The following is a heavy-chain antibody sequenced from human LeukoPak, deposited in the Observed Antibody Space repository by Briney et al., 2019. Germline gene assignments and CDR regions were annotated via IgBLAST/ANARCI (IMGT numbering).Heavy chain of an antibody. Sequence: GGSLRLSCAASGFTFSSYTMNWVRQAPGRGLEWFSSISSSGINIYYADSVMGRFNISRDNAKNSLYLQMNSLRAEDTAVYYCARDSCSGGSCYSDYWGQGTLVTVSS. J-gene: IGHJ4*02. V-gene: IGHV3-21*01. D-gene: IGHD2-15*01. CDR2: ISSSGINI. CDR1: GFTFSSYT. CDR3: ARDSCSGGSCYSDY.